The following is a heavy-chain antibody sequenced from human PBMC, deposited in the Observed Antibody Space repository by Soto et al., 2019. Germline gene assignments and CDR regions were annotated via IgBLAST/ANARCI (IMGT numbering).Heavy chain of an antibody. Sequence: EVQLVESGGGLVKPGGSLRLSRAASGFTFSSYSMNWVRQAPGKGLEWVSSISSSSSYIYYADSVKGRFTISRDNAKNSLYLQMNSLRAEDTAVYYCARDVYSSSRYFDYWGQGTLVTVSS. CDR2: ISSSSSYI. V-gene: IGHV3-21*01. CDR3: ARDVYSSSRYFDY. J-gene: IGHJ4*02. D-gene: IGHD6-6*01. CDR1: GFTFSSYS.